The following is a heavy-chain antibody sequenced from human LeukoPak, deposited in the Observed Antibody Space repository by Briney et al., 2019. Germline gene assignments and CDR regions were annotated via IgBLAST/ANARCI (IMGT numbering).Heavy chain of an antibody. Sequence: SETLSLTCSVSGGSISSSRYYWGWIRQPPGKGLEWIGSIDKGGSTSYNPSLRSRVTISVDTSENQFSLKLSSVTAADTAVYYCARDLGAVGSGSPFEVGYWGQGSLVTVSS. V-gene: IGHV4-39*02. CDR3: ARDLGAVGSGSPFEVGY. J-gene: IGHJ4*02. CDR2: IDKGGST. CDR1: GGSISSSRYY. D-gene: IGHD3-10*01.